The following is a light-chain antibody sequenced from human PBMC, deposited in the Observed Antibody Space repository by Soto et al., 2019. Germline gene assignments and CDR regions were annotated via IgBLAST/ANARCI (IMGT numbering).Light chain of an antibody. CDR3: CSYAGSYNVV. CDR2: EVS. Sequence: QSALTQPASVSGSPGQSITISCTGTSSDVGGYNYVSWYQQHPGKAPKLMIYEVSNRPSGVSNRFSGSKSGNTASLTISGLQAEDEADYYCCSYAGSYNVVFGGGTKLTVL. V-gene: IGLV2-14*01. CDR1: SSDVGGYNY. J-gene: IGLJ2*01.